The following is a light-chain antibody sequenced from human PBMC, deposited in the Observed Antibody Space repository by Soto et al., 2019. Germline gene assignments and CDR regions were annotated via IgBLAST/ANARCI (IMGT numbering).Light chain of an antibody. CDR1: SSNIGSNF. J-gene: IGLJ2*01. Sequence: QSVLTQPPSASGTPGQRVTISCSGSSSNIGSNFVYWYQQVPGTAPKFLIYRNDQRPLGVPDRFSGSKSGTSASLAISGLRSEDEAIYYCVVWYATLNVVFGGGTKLTVL. CDR2: RND. CDR3: VVWYATLNVV. V-gene: IGLV1-47*01.